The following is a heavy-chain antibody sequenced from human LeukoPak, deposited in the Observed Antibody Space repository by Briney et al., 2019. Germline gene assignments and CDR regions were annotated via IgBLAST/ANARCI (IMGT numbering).Heavy chain of an antibody. V-gene: IGHV1-3*03. Sequence: GASVKLSCKASGYTFTNYAVNWVRQAPGQRLEWMGWINAGNGNTKYSQKFQDRVTLTRDTSASTAYMELSSLRSEDMAVYYCARGIWTSHSVGYYFDNWGRGTLVTVSS. CDR3: ARGIWTSHSVGYYFDN. CDR2: INAGNGNT. CDR1: GYTFTNYA. D-gene: IGHD5/OR15-5a*01. J-gene: IGHJ4*02.